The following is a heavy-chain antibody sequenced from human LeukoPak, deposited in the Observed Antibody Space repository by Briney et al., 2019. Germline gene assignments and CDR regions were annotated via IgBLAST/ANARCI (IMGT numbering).Heavy chain of an antibody. J-gene: IGHJ4*02. CDR2: INHSGST. CDR1: GGSFSGYY. D-gene: IGHD1-26*01. CDR3: ARVMGRGSYYREVRAWRVYFDY. V-gene: IGHV4-34*01. Sequence: SGTLSLTCAVYGGSFSGYYWSWIRQPPGKGLEWIGEINHSGSTNYNPSLKSRVTISVDTSKNQFSLKLSSVTAADTAVYYCARVMGRGSYYREVRAWRVYFDYWGQGTLVTVSS.